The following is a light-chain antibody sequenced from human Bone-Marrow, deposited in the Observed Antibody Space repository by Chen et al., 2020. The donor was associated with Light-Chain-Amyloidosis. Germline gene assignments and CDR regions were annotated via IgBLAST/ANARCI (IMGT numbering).Light chain of an antibody. V-gene: IGLV2-23*02. CDR1: SSNVGSYNL. CDR3: CSYRGSNTWV. J-gene: IGLJ3*02. Sequence: HSALTQPAPVSGSLGQSLTISPTGTSSNVGSYNLVSWYQQHPGKVPKLMIYEVTKRPSGVSDRFSGSKSGNTASLTISGLQAEDEADYYCCSYRGSNTWVFGGGTKLTVL. CDR2: EVT.